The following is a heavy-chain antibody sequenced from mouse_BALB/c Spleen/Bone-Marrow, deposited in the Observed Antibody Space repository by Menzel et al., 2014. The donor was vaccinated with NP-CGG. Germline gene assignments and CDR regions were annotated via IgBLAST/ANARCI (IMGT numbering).Heavy chain of an antibody. V-gene: IGHV14-3*02. D-gene: IGHD1-1*01. CDR3: ARGGSSYGWYFDV. J-gene: IGHJ1*01. CDR2: IDPANGNT. CDR1: GFNIKDTY. Sequence: EVQLQQSGAELVKPGASVKLSCTASGFNIKDTYMHWVKQRPEQGLEWIGRIDPANGNTKYDPKFQGKATITADTSSNTASLQLSSLTSEDTAVYYRARGGSSYGWYFDVWGAGTTVTVAS.